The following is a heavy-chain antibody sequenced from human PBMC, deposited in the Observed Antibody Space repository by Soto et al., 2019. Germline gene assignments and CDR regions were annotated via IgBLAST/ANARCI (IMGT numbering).Heavy chain of an antibody. CDR1: GGSFSGYY. D-gene: IGHD6-13*01. V-gene: IGHV4-34*01. Sequence: QVQLQQWGAGLLKPSETLSLTCAVYGGSFSGYYWSWIRQPPGKWLEWIGEINHSGSTNYNPSLKSRVTISVDTSKNQFSLKLSSVTAADTAVYYCARGRDSSSWYYFDYWGQGTLVTVSS. J-gene: IGHJ4*02. CDR3: ARGRDSSSWYYFDY. CDR2: INHSGST.